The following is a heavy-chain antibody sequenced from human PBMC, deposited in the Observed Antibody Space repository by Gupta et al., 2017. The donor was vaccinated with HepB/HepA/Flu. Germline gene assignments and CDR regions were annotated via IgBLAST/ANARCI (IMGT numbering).Heavy chain of an antibody. CDR1: GYTLIELS. D-gene: IGHD3-3*01. CDR3: TTKGGAVQFLEWSSTAYAFDI. V-gene: IGHV1-24*01. Sequence: QVQLVQSGAEVKKPGASVKVSCKVSGYTLIELSMHWVRQAPGKGLEWMGGFDPEDGKTIYAQKFQGRVTMTEDTSTDTSYMELSSLRSEDTAMYYCTTKGGAVQFLEWSSTAYAFDIWGQGTMVTVSS. J-gene: IGHJ3*02. CDR2: FDPEDGKT.